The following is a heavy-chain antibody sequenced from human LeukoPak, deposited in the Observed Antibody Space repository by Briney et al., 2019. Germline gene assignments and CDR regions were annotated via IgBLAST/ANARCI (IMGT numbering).Heavy chain of an antibody. J-gene: IGHJ5*02. V-gene: IGHV4-59*06. CDR1: GGSISSYY. CDR2: IYYSGST. D-gene: IGHD3-16*01. CDR3: ARATLGMDWFDP. Sequence: KTSETLSLTCTVSGGSISSYYWSWIRQHPGKGLEWIGYIYYSGSTYYNPSLKSRVTISVDTSKNQFSLKLSSVTAADTAVYYCARATLGMDWFDPWGQGTLVTVSS.